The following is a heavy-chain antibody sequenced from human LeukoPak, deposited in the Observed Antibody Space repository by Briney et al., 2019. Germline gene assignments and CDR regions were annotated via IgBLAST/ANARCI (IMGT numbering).Heavy chain of an antibody. J-gene: IGHJ4*02. D-gene: IGHD6-13*01. CDR1: GYTFTSYD. CDR3: WIAAAGRNFDY. V-gene: IGHV1-46*01. CDR2: INPSGGST. Sequence: ASVKVSCKASGYTFTSYDINWVRQAPGQGLEWMGIINPSGGSTTYAQKFQGRVTMTRDTSTSTVYMELSSLRFEDTAVYYCWIAAAGRNFDYWGQGTLVTVSS.